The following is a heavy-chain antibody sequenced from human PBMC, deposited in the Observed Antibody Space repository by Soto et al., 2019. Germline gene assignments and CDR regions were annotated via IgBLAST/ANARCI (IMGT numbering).Heavy chain of an antibody. CDR1: GYTFSPYW. CDR3: VRDRGYPDSFDV. D-gene: IGHD1-1*01. V-gene: IGHV3-74*01. J-gene: IGHJ3*01. Sequence: EGQLVESGGGLVQPGGPLRLSCVGSGYTFSPYWISWVRQAPGKGLEWVSRINSEGTSTPYPDSVKGRFTISRDNAKNTLYLQMHSLRAEDTALYFCVRDRGYPDSFDVWRRGTMVTVSS. CDR2: INSEGTST.